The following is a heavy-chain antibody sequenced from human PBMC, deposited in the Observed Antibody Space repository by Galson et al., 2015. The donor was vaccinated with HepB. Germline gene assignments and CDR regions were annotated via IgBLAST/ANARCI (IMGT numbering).Heavy chain of an antibody. CDR2: ISGSGGST. J-gene: IGHJ4*02. V-gene: IGHV3-23*01. D-gene: IGHD4-17*01. Sequence: SLRLSCAASGFTFSSYAMSWVRQAPGKGLEWVSAISGSGGSTYYADSVKGRFTISRDNSKNTLYLQMNSLRAEDTAVYYCAKSEGDYRVAGYWGQGTLVTVSS. CDR3: AKSEGDYRVAGY. CDR1: GFTFSSYA.